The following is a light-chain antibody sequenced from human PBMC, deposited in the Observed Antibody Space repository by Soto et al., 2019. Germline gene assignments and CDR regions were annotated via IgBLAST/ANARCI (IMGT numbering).Light chain of an antibody. Sequence: QSALTQPPSVSGSPGQSVTISCTGTSSDVGYYNRVSWYQQPPGTAPKLMIYEVNNRPSGVPDRFSGSKSGNTASLTISGLQVEDEADYYCSSYTTIRTYVFGTGTKLTVL. CDR1: SSDVGYYNR. V-gene: IGLV2-18*02. CDR2: EVN. J-gene: IGLJ1*01. CDR3: SSYTTIRTYV.